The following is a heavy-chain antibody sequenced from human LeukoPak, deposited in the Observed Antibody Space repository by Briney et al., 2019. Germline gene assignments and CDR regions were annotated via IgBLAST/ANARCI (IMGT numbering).Heavy chain of an antibody. CDR3: ARFYCSSTSCLEDY. J-gene: IGHJ4*02. V-gene: IGHV3-74*01. CDR1: GFXFXSYW. D-gene: IGHD2-2*01. Sequence: LXXXXXXSGFXFXSYWMHWVRHAPGKGLVWVSHINSDGSSTSYADSVKGRFTISRDNAKNTLYLQMNSLRAEDTAVYYCARFYCSSTSCLEDYWGQGTLVTVSS. CDR2: INSDGSST.